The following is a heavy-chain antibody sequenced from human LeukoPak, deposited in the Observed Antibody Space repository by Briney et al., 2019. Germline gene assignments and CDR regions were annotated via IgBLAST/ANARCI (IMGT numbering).Heavy chain of an antibody. J-gene: IGHJ4*02. D-gene: IGHD2-21*02. CDR3: ARDLAYCGGDCYN. CDR2: ISSSGSTI. CDR1: GFTFSSYE. V-gene: IGHV3-48*03. Sequence: PGGSLRLSCAASGFTFSSYEMNWVRQAPGKGLEWVSYISSSGSTIYYADSVKGRFTISRDNAKNSLYLQMNSLRAEDTAVYYCARDLAYCGGDCYNWGQGTLVTVSS.